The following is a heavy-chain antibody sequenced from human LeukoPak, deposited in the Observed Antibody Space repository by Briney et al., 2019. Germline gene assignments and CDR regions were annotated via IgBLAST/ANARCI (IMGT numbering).Heavy chain of an antibody. CDR2: ISGSGGST. CDR1: GFTFSSYA. V-gene: IGHV3-23*01. J-gene: IGHJ6*03. Sequence: GGSLRLSCAASGFTFSSYAMSWVRQAPGKGLEWVSAISGSGGSTYYADSVKGRFTISRDTSKNTLYLQMNSLRAEDTAVYYCAKISGQGFYYYYYMDVWGKGTTVTVSS. CDR3: AKISGQGFYYYYYMDV.